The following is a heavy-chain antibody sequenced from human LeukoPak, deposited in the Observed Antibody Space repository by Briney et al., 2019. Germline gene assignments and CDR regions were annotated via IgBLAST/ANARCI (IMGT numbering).Heavy chain of an antibody. Sequence: GGSLRLSCAASGLTFSSYAMSWVRQAPGKGLEWVSAISGSGGSTYYADSVKGRFTISRDNSKNTLYLQMNSLRAEDTAVYYCAKDRHYYDSSGYYYWSFDLWGRGTLVTVSS. CDR1: GLTFSSYA. J-gene: IGHJ2*01. D-gene: IGHD3-22*01. V-gene: IGHV3-23*01. CDR2: ISGSGGST. CDR3: AKDRHYYDSSGYYYWSFDL.